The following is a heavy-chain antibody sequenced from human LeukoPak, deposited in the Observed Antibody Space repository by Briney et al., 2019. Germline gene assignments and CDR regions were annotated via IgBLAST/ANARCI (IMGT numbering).Heavy chain of an antibody. V-gene: IGHV4-4*02. CDR3: ARVNINNWHSCDY. D-gene: IGHD1-1*01. CDR2: IYHSGSP. Sequence: PSETLSLTCAVSGGSISSNNWWGWVRQPPGKGLEWIGEIYHSGSPNYNPSLKSRVAISVDKSRNHFSLNLSSVTAADTAVYYCARVNINNWHSCDYWGQGTLVTVSS. CDR1: GGSISSNNW. J-gene: IGHJ4*02.